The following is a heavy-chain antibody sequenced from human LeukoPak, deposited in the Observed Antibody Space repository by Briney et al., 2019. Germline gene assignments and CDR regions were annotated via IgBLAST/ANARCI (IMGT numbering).Heavy chain of an antibody. Sequence: PGGSLRLSCSASGFTFSSYAMHWVRQAPGKGLEYVSAITNNGGFTDYADSVQGRFTISRDNSKNTLFLQMSSLRADDTAIYYCVSDLRGSGSNSRRWGQGTLVTVSS. CDR2: ITNNGGFT. CDR3: VSDLRGSGSNSRR. D-gene: IGHD3-10*01. J-gene: IGHJ4*02. CDR1: GFTFSSYA. V-gene: IGHV3-64D*09.